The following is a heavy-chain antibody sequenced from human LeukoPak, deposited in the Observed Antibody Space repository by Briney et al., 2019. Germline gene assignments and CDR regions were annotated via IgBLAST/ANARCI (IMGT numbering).Heavy chain of an antibody. Sequence: GASVKVSCKASGYTFTAYYIQWVRQAPGQGLEWMGTIRPGDTRTTYAQKFQGRVTMTWDMSTTTGYMELSSLRSEDTAVYYCVREKSGGTYDYWGQGTVVTVSS. CDR2: IRPGDTRT. CDR1: GYTFTAYY. J-gene: IGHJ4*02. D-gene: IGHD3-16*01. CDR3: VREKSGGTYDY. V-gene: IGHV1-46*01.